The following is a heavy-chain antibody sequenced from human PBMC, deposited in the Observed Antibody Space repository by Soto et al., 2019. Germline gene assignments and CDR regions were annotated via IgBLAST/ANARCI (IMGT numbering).Heavy chain of an antibody. CDR2: IYYSGST. CDR1: GGSISSYY. Sequence: SETLSLTCTVSGGSISSYYWSWIRQPPGKGLEWIGYIYYSGSTNYNPSLKSRVTISVDTSKNQFSLKLSSVTAADTAVYYCARAGEGAGLWRQAYYYYGMDVWGQGTTVTVSS. V-gene: IGHV4-59*01. J-gene: IGHJ6*02. D-gene: IGHD1-26*01. CDR3: ARAGEGAGLWRQAYYYYGMDV.